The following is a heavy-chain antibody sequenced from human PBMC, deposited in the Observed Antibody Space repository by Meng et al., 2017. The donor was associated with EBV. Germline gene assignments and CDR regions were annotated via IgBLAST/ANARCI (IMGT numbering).Heavy chain of an antibody. V-gene: IGHV1-69*01. D-gene: IGHD3-10*01. CDR3: ASESGRGFTPDY. Sequence: RFGREVKKPGSWVKAPCRTSGGTFRSDAVSWVRQAPGQGLEWMGGLIPMSGAPHYAQKFQDRVTIIADESTSTHSMELNNLRFEDTAMYYCASESGRGFTPDYWGQGTLVTVSS. J-gene: IGHJ4*02. CDR2: LIPMSGAP. CDR1: GGTFRSDA.